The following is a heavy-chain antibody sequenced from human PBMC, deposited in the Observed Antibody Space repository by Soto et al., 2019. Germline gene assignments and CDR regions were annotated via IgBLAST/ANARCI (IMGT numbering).Heavy chain of an antibody. J-gene: IGHJ6*03. CDR2: ISAYNGNT. CDR3: ARSPHELLWFGELLNYYYYYMDV. CDR1: GYTFTSYG. Sequence: GASVKVSCKASGYTFTSYGISWVRQAPGQGLEWMGWISAYNGNTNYAQKLQGRVTMTTDTSTSTAYMELRSLRSDDTAVYYCARSPHELLWFGELLNYYYYYMDVWGKGTTVTVSS. V-gene: IGHV1-18*01. D-gene: IGHD3-10*01.